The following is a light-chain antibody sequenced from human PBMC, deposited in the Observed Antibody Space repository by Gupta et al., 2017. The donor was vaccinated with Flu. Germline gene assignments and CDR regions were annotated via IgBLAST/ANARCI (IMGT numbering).Light chain of an antibody. V-gene: IGKV3-20*01. CDR2: GAS. J-gene: IGKJ1*01. CDR3: QQYGSSPRT. CDR1: QSVSSSY. Sequence: ELVFPQPPGTLPLFPRERATLSCRATQSVSSSYLAWYQQKPGQAPRLLIYGASRRATGIPDRFSGSGSGTDFTLTISRLEPEDFAVYYCQQYGSSPRTFGQGTKVEIK.